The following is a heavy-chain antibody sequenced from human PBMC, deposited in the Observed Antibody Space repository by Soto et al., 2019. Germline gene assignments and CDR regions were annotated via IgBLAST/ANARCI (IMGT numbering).Heavy chain of an antibody. V-gene: IGHV3-74*01. CDR3: ARDAYYDMGV. J-gene: IGHJ6*02. Sequence: EVQLVESGGGLVQPGGSLRLSCVGSGFTFSTYWMHWVRQAPGKGLVWVSRINSDGSTTNYADSVKGRFTISRDNAKNTLYLQMNSLRAEATAVYYCARDAYYDMGVWGRGTTVTVSS. CDR2: INSDGSTT. CDR1: GFTFSTYW.